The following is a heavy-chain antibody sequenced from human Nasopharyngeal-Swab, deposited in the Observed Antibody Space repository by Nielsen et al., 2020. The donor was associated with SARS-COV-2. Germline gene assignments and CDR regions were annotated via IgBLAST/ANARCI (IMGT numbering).Heavy chain of an antibody. V-gene: IGHV3-48*02. CDR2: ISSSSSTI. CDR1: GFTFSSYS. D-gene: IGHD1-26*01. J-gene: IGHJ6*02. Sequence: ETLSLTCAASGFTFSSYSMNWVRQAPGKGLEWVSYISSSSSTIYYADSVKGRFTISRDNAKNSLYLQMNSLRDEDTAVYYCAAATSLDYYYYYGMDVWGQGTTVTVSS. CDR3: AAATSLDYYYYYGMDV.